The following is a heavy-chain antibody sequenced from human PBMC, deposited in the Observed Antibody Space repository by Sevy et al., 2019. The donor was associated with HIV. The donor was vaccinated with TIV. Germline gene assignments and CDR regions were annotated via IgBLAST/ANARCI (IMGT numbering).Heavy chain of an antibody. D-gene: IGHD2-15*01. CDR2: ISGSGGGK. Sequence: GGSLRLSCAASGFTFSSFAISWVRQAPGKGLEWVSDISGSGGGKKYADSVKGRFTVSRDNAQNTVFLQMNNLRGEDTGLYYCAKEFYRGSYLEDWGPGTLVTVSS. CDR1: GFTFSSFA. CDR3: AKEFYRGSYLED. J-gene: IGHJ4*02. V-gene: IGHV3-23*01.